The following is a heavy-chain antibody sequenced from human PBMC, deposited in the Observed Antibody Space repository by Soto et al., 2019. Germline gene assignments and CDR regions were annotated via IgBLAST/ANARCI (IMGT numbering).Heavy chain of an antibody. CDR2: IIPIFGTA. J-gene: IGHJ5*02. V-gene: IGHV1-69*13. Sequence: GASVKVSCKASGGTFSSYAISWVRQAPGQGLEWMGGIIPIFGTANYAQKFQGRVTITADESTSTAYMELSSLRSEDTAVYYCATTYGDLMLNWFDLWAQGNLVTVSS. CDR1: GGTFSSYA. CDR3: ATTYGDLMLNWFDL. D-gene: IGHD4-17*01.